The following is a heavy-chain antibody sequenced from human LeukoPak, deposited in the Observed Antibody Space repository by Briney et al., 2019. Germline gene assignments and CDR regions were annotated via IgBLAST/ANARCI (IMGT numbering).Heavy chain of an antibody. CDR2: ISSSSSYI. CDR1: GFTFSSYS. J-gene: IGHJ3*02. V-gene: IGHV3-21*01. CDR3: ARDNGPYSGSLGAFDI. D-gene: IGHD6-13*01. Sequence: GGSLRLSCAASGFTFSSYSMNWVRRAPGKGLEWVSSISSSSSYIYYADSVKGRFTISRDNAKNSLYLQMNSLRAEDTAVYYCARDNGPYSGSLGAFDIWGQGTMVTVSS.